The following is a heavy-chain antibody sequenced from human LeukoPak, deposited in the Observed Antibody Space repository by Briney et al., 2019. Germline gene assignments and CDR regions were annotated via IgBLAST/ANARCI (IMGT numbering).Heavy chain of an antibody. V-gene: IGHV3-30*02. CDR1: GSTFSSYG. Sequence: PGGSLRLSCAPSGSTFSSYGMHWVRQAPGKGLEWVSFIRYDGSNKYYADSVKGRFTISRDNSKNTLYLQMNSLRAEDTAVYYCAIRGVVVVAATDDYWGQGTLVTVSS. CDR2: IRYDGSNK. J-gene: IGHJ4*02. D-gene: IGHD2-15*01. CDR3: AIRGVVVVAATDDY.